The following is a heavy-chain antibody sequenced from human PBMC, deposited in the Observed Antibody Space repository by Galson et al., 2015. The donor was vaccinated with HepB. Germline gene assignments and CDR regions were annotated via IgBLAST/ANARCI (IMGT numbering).Heavy chain of an antibody. J-gene: IGHJ3*02. V-gene: IGHV3-7*03. CDR2: IKQDGSEK. Sequence: SLRLSCAASGFTFSNHWMTWVRQAPGKGLEWVANIKQDGSEKYFVDSVKGRFTISRDNAKNSLYLQMNSLRAEDTAVYYCARGYCSGGSSYRSGFDIWGQGTMVTVST. CDR1: GFTFSNHW. CDR3: ARGYCSGGSSYRSGFDI. D-gene: IGHD2-15*01.